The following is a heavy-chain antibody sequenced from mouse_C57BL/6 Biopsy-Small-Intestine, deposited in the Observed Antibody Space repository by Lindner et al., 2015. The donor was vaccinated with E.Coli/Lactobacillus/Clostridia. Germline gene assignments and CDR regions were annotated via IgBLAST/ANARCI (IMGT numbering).Heavy chain of an antibody. CDR1: GYAFSNYW. CDR3: ARKDYGSNYGYFDV. Sequence: VQLQESGAELVKPGASVKISCKVSGYAFSNYWMNWVKQRPGKGLEWIGQIYPGDGDTTYNGKFKGKATLTADKSSSTAYMQFSSLTSEDSAVYFCARKDYGSNYGYFDVWGTGTTVTVSS. J-gene: IGHJ1*03. CDR2: IYPGDGDT. D-gene: IGHD1-1*01. V-gene: IGHV1-80*01.